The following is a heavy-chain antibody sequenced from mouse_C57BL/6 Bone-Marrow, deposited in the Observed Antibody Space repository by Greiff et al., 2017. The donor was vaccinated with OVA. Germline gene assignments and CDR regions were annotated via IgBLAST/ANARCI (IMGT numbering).Heavy chain of an antibody. Sequence: EVKLVESGGGLVKPGGSLKLSCAASGFTFSSYAMSWVRQTPEKRLEWVATISDGGSYTYYPDNVKGRFTISGDNAKNNLYLQMSHLKSEDTAMYDCARDYDGRGYYFDYWGQGTTLTVSS. CDR1: GFTFSSYA. CDR3: ARDYDGRGYYFDY. D-gene: IGHD2-12*01. CDR2: ISDGGSYT. V-gene: IGHV5-4*01. J-gene: IGHJ2*01.